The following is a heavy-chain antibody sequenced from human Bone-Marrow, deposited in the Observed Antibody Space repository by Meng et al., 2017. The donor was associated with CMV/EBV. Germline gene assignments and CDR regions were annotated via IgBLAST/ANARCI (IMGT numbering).Heavy chain of an antibody. V-gene: IGHV3-13*01. CDR3: ARGSYDSSGYYSGGPYYYGMDV. CDR1: GFTFSSYD. J-gene: IGHJ6*02. D-gene: IGHD3-22*01. Sequence: GGSLRLSCAAPGFTFSSYDMHWVRQATGKGLEWVSAIGTAGDTYYPGSVKGRFTISRENAKNSLYLQMNSLRAGDTAVYYCARGSYDSSGYYSGGPYYYGMDVWGQGTTVTGSS. CDR2: IGTAGDT.